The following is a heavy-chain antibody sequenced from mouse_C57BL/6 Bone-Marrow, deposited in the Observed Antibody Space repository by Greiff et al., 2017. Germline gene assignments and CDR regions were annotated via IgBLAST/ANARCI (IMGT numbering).Heavy chain of an antibody. V-gene: IGHV6-3*01. CDR1: GFTFSNYW. CDR3: TGIHYNFDY. Sequence: EVKLMESGGGLVQPGGSMKLSCVASGFTFSNYWMNWVRQSPEKGLEWVAQIRLKSDNYATHYAESVKGRFTISRDDSKSSVYLQMNNLRAEDTGIYYCTGIHYNFDYWGQGTTLTVSS. J-gene: IGHJ2*01. D-gene: IGHD2-12*01. CDR2: IRLKSDNYAT.